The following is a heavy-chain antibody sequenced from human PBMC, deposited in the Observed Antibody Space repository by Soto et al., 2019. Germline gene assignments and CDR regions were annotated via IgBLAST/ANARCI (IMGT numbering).Heavy chain of an antibody. CDR1: GGSISSYY. V-gene: IGHV4-59*01. CDR3: AKGSSWYLGPTFDY. D-gene: IGHD6-13*01. J-gene: IGHJ4*02. CDR2: IYYSGNT. Sequence: SETLSLTCSVSGGSISSYYWNWIRQPPGKGLEWIGYIYYSGNTNYNPSLKSRVTISVDTSKNQFSLKLSSVSTADTAFYYCAKGSSWYLGPTFDYWGQGTPVTVSS.